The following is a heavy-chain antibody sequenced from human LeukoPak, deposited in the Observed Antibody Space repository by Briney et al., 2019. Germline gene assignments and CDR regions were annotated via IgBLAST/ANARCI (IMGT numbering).Heavy chain of an antibody. CDR1: GYTFTSYY. D-gene: IGHD3-10*01. CDR3: ARGGSTDAFDI. V-gene: IGHV1-46*01. J-gene: IGHJ3*02. Sequence: ASVKVSCKASGYTFTSYYMHWVRQAPGQGLEWMGIINPSGGSTSYAQKFQGRVTITADKSTSTAYMELSSLRSEDTAVYYCARGGSTDAFDIWGQGTMVTVSS. CDR2: INPSGGST.